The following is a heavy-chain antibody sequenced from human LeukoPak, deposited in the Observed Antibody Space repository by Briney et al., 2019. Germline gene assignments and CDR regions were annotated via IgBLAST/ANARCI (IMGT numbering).Heavy chain of an antibody. CDR1: GFTVSSNY. CDR3: ARDSIRGSLEHFQH. J-gene: IGHJ1*01. CDR2: IYSGGST. V-gene: IGHV3-66*01. D-gene: IGHD6-25*01. Sequence: PGGSLRLSCAASGFTVSSNYMSWVRQAPGKGLEWVSVIYSGGSTYYADSVKGRFTISRDNSKNTLYLQMNSLRAEDTAIYYCARDSIRGSLEHFQHWGQGTLVTVSS.